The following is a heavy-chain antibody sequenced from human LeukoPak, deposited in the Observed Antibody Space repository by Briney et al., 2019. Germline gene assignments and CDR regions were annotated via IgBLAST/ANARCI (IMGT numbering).Heavy chain of an antibody. Sequence: QSGGSLRLSCAASGFTFSSYGMHWVRQAPGKGLEWVAVIWYDGSSKYYADSVKGRFTISRDNSKNTLYLQMNSLRAEDTAVYYCAKYLSQRYSYGYWGTDYWGQGTLVTVSS. CDR3: AKYLSQRYSYGYWGTDY. J-gene: IGHJ4*02. D-gene: IGHD5-18*01. CDR1: GFTFSSYG. V-gene: IGHV3-30*02. CDR2: IWYDGSSK.